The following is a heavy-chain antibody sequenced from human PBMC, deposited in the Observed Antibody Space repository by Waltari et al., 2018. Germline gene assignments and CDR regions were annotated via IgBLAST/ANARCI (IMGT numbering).Heavy chain of an antibody. CDR1: GFTLSGYS. V-gene: IGHV3-48*04. J-gene: IGHJ4*02. Sequence: EVQLVESGGGLVQPGGSLRLSCAAYGFTLSGYSMNWVGRATGKGLEWVSYISSSSSTIYYADSVKGRFTISRDNAKNSLYLQMNSLRAEDTAVYYCARDIRRDCSGGSCPPILDYWGQGTLVTVSS. D-gene: IGHD2-15*01. CDR3: ARDIRRDCSGGSCPPILDY. CDR2: ISSSSSTI.